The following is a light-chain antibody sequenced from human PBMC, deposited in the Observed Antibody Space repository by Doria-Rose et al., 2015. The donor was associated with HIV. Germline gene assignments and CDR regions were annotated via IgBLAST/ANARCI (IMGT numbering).Light chain of an antibody. CDR3: HQYGTSWT. CDR2: DGS. CDR1: QSFSSTY. J-gene: IGKJ1*01. Sequence: TQSLGTLSLSPGARATLSCRASQSFSSTYLAWYQQKPGQAPSLLIYDGSTRATGIPDRFSAGGSGTDFTLTINRLEPEDFALYYCHQYGTSWTFGQGTKVEI. V-gene: IGKV3-20*01.